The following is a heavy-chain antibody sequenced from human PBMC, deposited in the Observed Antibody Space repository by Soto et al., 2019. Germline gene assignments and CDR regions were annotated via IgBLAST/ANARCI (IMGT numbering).Heavy chain of an antibody. V-gene: IGHV3-9*01. CDR3: AKGAGIVLVPAGLPDY. D-gene: IGHD2-2*01. J-gene: IGHJ4*02. CDR2: ISWNSGSI. Sequence: EVQLVESGGGLVQPGRSLRLSCAASGFTFDDYAMHWVRQAPGKGLEWVSGISWNSGSIGYADSVKGRFTISRDNAKNSLYLKMNSLRAEDTALYYCAKGAGIVLVPAGLPDYWGQGTLVTVSS. CDR1: GFTFDDYA.